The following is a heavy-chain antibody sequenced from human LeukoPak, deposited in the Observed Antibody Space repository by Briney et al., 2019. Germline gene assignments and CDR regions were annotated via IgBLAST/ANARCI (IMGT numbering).Heavy chain of an antibody. Sequence: PGGSLRLSCAASGFTFSSYAMTWVRQAPGKGLDWVSTISAAGGSTYYADSVKGRFTISRDNSKNTLYLQMNSLRAEDTAVYYCAGDRASAVTTFFDYWGQGTLVTVSS. CDR3: AGDRASAVTTFFDY. CDR1: GFTFSSYA. D-gene: IGHD4-17*01. CDR2: ISAAGGST. V-gene: IGHV3-23*01. J-gene: IGHJ4*02.